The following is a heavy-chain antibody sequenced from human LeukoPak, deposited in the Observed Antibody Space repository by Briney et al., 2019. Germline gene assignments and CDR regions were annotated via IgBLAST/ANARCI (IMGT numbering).Heavy chain of an antibody. Sequence: PGGSLRLSCAASGFTVSSYTMSWVREAPGKGLEWVSPISSSINYIYHADSVKGRFTISRDDAQNSVYLQMNSLRDEDTAVYYCARSRTSSPYDKNLNFWGQGTLVIVSS. D-gene: IGHD1-14*01. V-gene: IGHV3-21*01. CDR3: ARSRTSSPYDKNLNF. J-gene: IGHJ4*02. CDR2: ISSSINYI. CDR1: GFTVSSYT.